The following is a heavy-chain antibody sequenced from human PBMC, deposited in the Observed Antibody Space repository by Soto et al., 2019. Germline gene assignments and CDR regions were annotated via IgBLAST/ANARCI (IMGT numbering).Heavy chain of an antibody. J-gene: IGHJ3*02. CDR2: ISSSGSTI. D-gene: IGHD3-10*01. V-gene: IGHV3-48*03. CDR1: GFTFSSDE. Sequence: EVQLVESGGGLVQPGGSLRLSCAASGFTFSSDEMNWVRQAPGKGLEWVSYISSSGSTIYYADSVKGRFTISRDNAKNSLYLQMISLRAEDTAVYYCARDKGLWFGDFGAFDNWGQGTMVTVSS. CDR3: ARDKGLWFGDFGAFDN.